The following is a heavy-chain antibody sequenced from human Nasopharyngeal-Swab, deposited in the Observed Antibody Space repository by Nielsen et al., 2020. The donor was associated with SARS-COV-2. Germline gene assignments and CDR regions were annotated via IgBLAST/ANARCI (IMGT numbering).Heavy chain of an antibody. V-gene: IGHV3-23*01. D-gene: IGHD3-3*01. CDR3: ARDEGYYDFWSGYGDY. J-gene: IGHJ4*02. CDR1: GFTFSSYA. CDR2: ISGSGGST. Sequence: GESLKISCAASGFTFSSYAMSWVRQAPGKGLEWVSAISGSGGSTYYADSVKGRFTISRDNSKNSLYLQMNSLRAEDTAVYYCARDEGYYDFWSGYGDYWGQGTLVTVSS.